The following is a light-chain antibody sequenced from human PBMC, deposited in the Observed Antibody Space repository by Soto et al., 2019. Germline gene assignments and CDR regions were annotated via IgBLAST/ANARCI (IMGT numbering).Light chain of an antibody. CDR2: DVS. Sequence: QSVLTQPASVSGSPGQSITISCTGTSSDAGGYNYVSWYQQHPGKAPKLMIYDVSKRPSGVSNRFSGSKSGNTASLTISGLQAEDEADYYCSSYISSSTLNDFGTGTKVTVL. V-gene: IGLV2-14*01. J-gene: IGLJ1*01. CDR3: SSYISSSTLND. CDR1: SSDAGGYNY.